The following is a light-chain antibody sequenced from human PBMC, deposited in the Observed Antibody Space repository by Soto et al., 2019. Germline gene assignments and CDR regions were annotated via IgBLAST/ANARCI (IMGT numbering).Light chain of an antibody. Sequence: VLTQPPSASGTPGQRVTISCSGSSSNIGSNYVHWYHQLPGTAPKLLIQRNNQRPSGVPDRFSGSKSGTSASLAISGLRSEDEADYYCAAWDDTLSGPVFGGGTKLTVL. CDR1: SSNIGSNY. CDR3: AAWDDTLSGPV. V-gene: IGLV1-47*01. J-gene: IGLJ3*02. CDR2: RNN.